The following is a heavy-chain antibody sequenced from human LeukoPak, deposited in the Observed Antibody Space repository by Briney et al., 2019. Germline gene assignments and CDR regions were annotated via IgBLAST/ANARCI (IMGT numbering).Heavy chain of an antibody. CDR3: VTDRYSDSAFGD. D-gene: IGHD1-26*01. CDR1: GITVSTFW. V-gene: IGHV3-74*01. J-gene: IGHJ4*02. Sequence: GGSLRLSCAASGITVSTFWMHWVRQTPGEGLVWVSRINTDGSVTNYTDSVEGRFTISRDNAKNMLYLQMNDLRAEDTAVYYCVTDRYSDSAFGDWGQGTLVTVSS. CDR2: INTDGSVT.